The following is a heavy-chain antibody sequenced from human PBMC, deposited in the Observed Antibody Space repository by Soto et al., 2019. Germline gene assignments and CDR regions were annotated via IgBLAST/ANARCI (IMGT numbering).Heavy chain of an antibody. CDR1: RVTFSSYA. V-gene: IGHV3-23*01. D-gene: IGHD3-10*01. J-gene: IGHJ3*02. CDR2: ISGSGGST. CDR3: AKHYHAFDI. Sequence: GFLRLCCAAARVTFSSYAMSWVRQAPGKGLEWVSAISGSGGSTYYADSVKGRFTISRDNSKNTLYLQMNSLRAEDTAVYYCAKHYHAFDIWGQGTMVTVSS.